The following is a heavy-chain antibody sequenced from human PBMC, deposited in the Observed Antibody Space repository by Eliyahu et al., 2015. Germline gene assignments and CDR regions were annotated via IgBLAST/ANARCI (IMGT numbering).Heavy chain of an antibody. D-gene: IGHD3-9*01. CDR2: IXWNSGAM. J-gene: IGHJ4*02. V-gene: IGHV3-9*01. CDR1: GFXXXDYX. Sequence: EVRLVESGGGLVQPGRSLRLSCEXSGFXXXDYXMPWVRQVPGKGLEWLSGIXWNSGAMXYADSVRGRFTISRDNAKKSLFLEMNGLRVEDSALYYCVKDVDFDWLPTLGFWGQGVLVTVSS. CDR3: VKDVDFDWLPTLGF.